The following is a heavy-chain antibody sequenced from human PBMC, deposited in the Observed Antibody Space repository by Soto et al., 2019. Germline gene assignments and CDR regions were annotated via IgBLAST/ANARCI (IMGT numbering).Heavy chain of an antibody. CDR3: AREGVKGYYDSSGYYYDV. CDR2: IIPIFGTA. Sequence: SVKVSCKASGDTFSFYTINWVRQAPGQGLEWMGGIIPIFGTANYAQKFQGRVTITADESTSTAYMELSSLRSEDTAVYYCAREGVKGYYDSSGYYYDVWGQGTTVTVSS. J-gene: IGHJ6*02. CDR1: GDTFSFYT. V-gene: IGHV1-69*13. D-gene: IGHD3-22*01.